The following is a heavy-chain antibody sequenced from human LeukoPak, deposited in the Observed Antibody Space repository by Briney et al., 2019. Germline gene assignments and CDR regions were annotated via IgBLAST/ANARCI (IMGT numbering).Heavy chain of an antibody. J-gene: IGHJ4*02. D-gene: IGHD6-13*01. Sequence: ASGKVSCKASGYTFTSSDINWVRQATGQGLEWVGWINPKSGRTGYAKKFQDRVSMTMNTSISTAYMEVSSLRFDDTAVYYCARGRSGLAAAGTYDYWGQGTLITVSS. CDR1: GYTFTSSD. CDR3: ARGRSGLAAAGTYDY. CDR2: INPKSGRT. V-gene: IGHV1-8*01.